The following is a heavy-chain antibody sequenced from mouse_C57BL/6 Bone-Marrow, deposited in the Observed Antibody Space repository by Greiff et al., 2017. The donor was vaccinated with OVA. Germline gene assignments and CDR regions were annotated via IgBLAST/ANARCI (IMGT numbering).Heavy chain of an antibody. D-gene: IGHD1-1*01. CDR3: SEDSAVYYCASPITTVVGRFAY. V-gene: IGHV1-87*01. CDR2: GQGLEWIG. J-gene: IGHJ3*01. CDR1: YTFSRRVH. Sequence: QVQLQQSGPELARPWASVKISCQAFYTFSRRVHFAIRDTNYWMQWVKQRPGQGLEWIGAIYPGNGDTSYNQKFKGKATLTADKSSSTAYMQLSSLTSEDSAVYYCASPITTVVGRFAYWGQGTLVTVSA.